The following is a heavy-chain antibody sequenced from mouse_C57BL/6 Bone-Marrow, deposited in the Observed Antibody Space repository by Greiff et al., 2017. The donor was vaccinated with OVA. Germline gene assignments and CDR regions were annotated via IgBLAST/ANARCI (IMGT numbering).Heavy chain of an antibody. J-gene: IGHJ2*01. CDR3: ASNDGSRVFDY. Sequence: QVQLQQPGAELVKPGASVKMSCKASGYTITSYWITWVKQRPGQGLEWIGDIYPGSGSTNYNEKFKSKATLTVDPSSSTAYRQLSSRTSEDSAVYYCASNDGSRVFDYWGQGTTLTVSS. V-gene: IGHV1-55*01. CDR2: IYPGSGST. D-gene: IGHD1-1*01. CDR1: GYTITSYW.